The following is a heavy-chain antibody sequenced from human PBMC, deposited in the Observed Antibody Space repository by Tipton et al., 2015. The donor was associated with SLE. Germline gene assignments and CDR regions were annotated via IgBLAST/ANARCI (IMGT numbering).Heavy chain of an antibody. J-gene: IGHJ6*02. D-gene: IGHD1-26*01. CDR2: ITGNGGRA. CDR1: GFAFSDYY. Sequence: SLRLSCAASGFAFSDYYMYWVRQAPGKGLEWVSAITGNGGRAYYADSVKGRFTFSRDSSKSTVYLQMDSLRADDTAVYYCARGGSYYNYYYGMDVWGQGTTVTVSS. V-gene: IGHV3-23*01. CDR3: ARGGSYYNYYYGMDV.